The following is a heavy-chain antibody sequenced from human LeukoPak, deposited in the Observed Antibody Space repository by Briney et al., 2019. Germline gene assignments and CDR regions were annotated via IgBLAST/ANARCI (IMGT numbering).Heavy chain of an antibody. Sequence: GASVKVSCKASGGTFSSYAISWVRQAPGQGLEWMGWISAYNGNTNYAQKLQGRVTMTTDTSTSTAYMELRSLRSDDTAVYYCARATYYYYYMDVWGKGTTVTVSS. CDR1: GGTFSSYA. CDR3: ARATYYYYYMDV. CDR2: ISAYNGNT. J-gene: IGHJ6*03. V-gene: IGHV1-18*01.